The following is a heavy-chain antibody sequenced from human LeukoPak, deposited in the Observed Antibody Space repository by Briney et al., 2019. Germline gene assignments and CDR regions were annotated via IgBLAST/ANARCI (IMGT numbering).Heavy chain of an antibody. D-gene: IGHD2-21*01. J-gene: IGHJ3*02. Sequence: ASVKVSCKASGYTFTGYYMHWVRQAPGQGLEWMGWINPNSGGTNYAQKFQGRVTMTRDTSISTAYMELSRLRSDDTAVYCCARVSWGCGGDCELNAFDIWGQGTMVTVSS. CDR1: GYTFTGYY. CDR3: ARVSWGCGGDCELNAFDI. CDR2: INPNSGGT. V-gene: IGHV1-2*02.